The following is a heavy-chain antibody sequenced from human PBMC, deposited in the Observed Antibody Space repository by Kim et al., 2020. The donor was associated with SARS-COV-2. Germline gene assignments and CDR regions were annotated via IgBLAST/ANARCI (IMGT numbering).Heavy chain of an antibody. Sequence: SETLSLTCAVYGGSFSGYYWSWIRQPPGKGLEWIGEINHSGSTNYNPSLKSRVTISVDTSKNQFSLKLSSVTAADTAVYYCARYSSSSKGGNWFDPWGQGTLVTVSS. CDR1: GGSFSGYY. V-gene: IGHV4-34*01. D-gene: IGHD6-6*01. CDR2: INHSGST. J-gene: IGHJ5*02. CDR3: ARYSSSSKGGNWFDP.